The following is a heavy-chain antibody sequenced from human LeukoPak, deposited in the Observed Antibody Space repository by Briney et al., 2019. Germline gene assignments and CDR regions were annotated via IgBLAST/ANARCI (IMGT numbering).Heavy chain of an antibody. CDR1: GFTFSSYA. Sequence: PGGSLRLSCAASGFTFSSYAMSWVRQAPGKGLEWVSAISGSGGSTYYADSVKGRFTISRDNSKNTLYLQMNSLRAEDTAVYYCAKDITHGAYYYDSSGYALSVSWGQGTLVTVSS. CDR2: ISGSGGST. V-gene: IGHV3-23*01. D-gene: IGHD3-22*01. J-gene: IGHJ4*02. CDR3: AKDITHGAYYYDSSGYALSVS.